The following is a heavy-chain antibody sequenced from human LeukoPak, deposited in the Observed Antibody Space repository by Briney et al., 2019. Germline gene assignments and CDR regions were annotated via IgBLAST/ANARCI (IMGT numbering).Heavy chain of an antibody. CDR2: IYYSGST. J-gene: IGHJ4*02. D-gene: IGHD5-12*01. CDR3: ARTRGYSGYDSPRFDY. V-gene: IGHV4-31*03. Sequence: SETLSLTCTVSGGSISSGGYYWSWIRQHPGKGLEWIGYIYYSGSTYYNPSLKSRVTISVDTSKNQLSLKLSSVTAADTAVYYCARTRGYSGYDSPRFDYWGQGTLVTVSS. CDR1: GGSISSGGYY.